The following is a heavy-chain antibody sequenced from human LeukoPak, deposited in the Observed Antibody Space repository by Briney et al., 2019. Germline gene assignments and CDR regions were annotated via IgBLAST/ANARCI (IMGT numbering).Heavy chain of an antibody. CDR1: GDTFSTYA. J-gene: IGHJ3*02. CDR3: AREGVYAPDGSGYHRDAFDM. D-gene: IGHD3-22*01. Sequence: SVKVSCKASGDTFSTYAISWVRQAPGQGLEWMGGIIPIFGTANYAQKFQGRVTITADELTRSAYMELSSLRSEDTAVYYCAREGVYAPDGSGYHRDAFDMWGQGTVVIVSS. V-gene: IGHV1-69*01. CDR2: IIPIFGTA.